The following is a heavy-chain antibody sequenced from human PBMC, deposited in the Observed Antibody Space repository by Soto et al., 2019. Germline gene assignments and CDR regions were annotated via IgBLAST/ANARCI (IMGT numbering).Heavy chain of an antibody. CDR1: GVTFSSYA. J-gene: IGHJ4*02. D-gene: IGHD3-10*01. CDR3: APWEVKY. V-gene: IGHV3-30-3*01. CDR2: ISYDGSNK. Sequence: SLRLSCAASGVTFSSYAMHWVRQAPGKGLEWVEVISYDGSNKYYTDSVKGRFTISRDNSKNTLYLQMDSLRAEDTAVYYCAPWEVKYWGQGTLVTVSS.